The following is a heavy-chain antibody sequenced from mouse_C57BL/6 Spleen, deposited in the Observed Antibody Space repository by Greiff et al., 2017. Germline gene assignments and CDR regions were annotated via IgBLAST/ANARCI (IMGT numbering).Heavy chain of an antibody. CDR2: ISYDGSN. CDR1: GYSITSGYY. D-gene: IGHD1-1*01. CDR3: ARGDYYGSSLAWFAY. Sequence: DVKLQESGPGLVKPSQSLSLTCSVTGYSITSGYYWNWLRQFPGNKLEWMGYISYDGSNNYNPSLKNRISITRDTSKNQFFLKLNSVTTEDTATYYCARGDYYGSSLAWFAYWGQGTLVTVSA. V-gene: IGHV3-6*01. J-gene: IGHJ3*01.